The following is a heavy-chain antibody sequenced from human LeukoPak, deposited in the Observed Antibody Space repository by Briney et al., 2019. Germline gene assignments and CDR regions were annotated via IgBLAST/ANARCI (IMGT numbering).Heavy chain of an antibody. Sequence: GGSLRLSCAASGFTVSSNYMSWVRQAPGKGLEWFSVIYSGGSTYYADSVKGRFTISRDNSKNTLYLQMNSLRAEDTAVYYCACPRYSSSYDYWGQGTLVTVSS. D-gene: IGHD6-13*01. CDR2: IYSGGST. J-gene: IGHJ4*02. CDR3: ACPRYSSSYDY. V-gene: IGHV3-53*01. CDR1: GFTVSSNY.